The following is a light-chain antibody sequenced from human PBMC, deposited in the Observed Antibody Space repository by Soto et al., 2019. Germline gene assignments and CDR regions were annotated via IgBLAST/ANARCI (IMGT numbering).Light chain of an antibody. CDR3: AAWDDSLSGLYV. CDR1: SSKKGKKK. CDR2: RNN. V-gene: IGLV1-47*01. Sequence: QSVLTQPPSASGTPGQRVTISCSGSSSKKGKKKVYWYQQLPGTTPQLLIYRNNQRPSGVPDRFSASKSGSSASLAISGLRSEDEADYYCAAWDDSLSGLYVFGTGTKVTVL. J-gene: IGLJ1*01.